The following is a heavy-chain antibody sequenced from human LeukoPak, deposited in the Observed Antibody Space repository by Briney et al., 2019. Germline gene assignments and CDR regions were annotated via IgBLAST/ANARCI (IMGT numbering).Heavy chain of an antibody. V-gene: IGHV3-48*03. J-gene: IGHJ4*02. CDR2: ISSSGSTI. CDR3: ARAADHLKDY. D-gene: IGHD2-2*01. Sequence: GGSLRLSCAASGFTFSSYEMNWVRQAPGKGLEWVSYISSSGSTIYYADSVKGRFTISRDNAKNSLYLQMNSLRAEDTAVYYCARAADHLKDYWGQGTLVTVSS. CDR1: GFTFSSYE.